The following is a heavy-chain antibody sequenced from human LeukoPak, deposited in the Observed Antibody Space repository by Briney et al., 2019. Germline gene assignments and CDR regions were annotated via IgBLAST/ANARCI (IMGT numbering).Heavy chain of an antibody. V-gene: IGHV3-66*01. D-gene: IGHD6-25*01. J-gene: IGHJ4*02. CDR3: VSVYNNGWYVDY. Sequence: GGSQRLSCAVSGLIVGRDCVGWVRQTPEKGLEWVSVLYGNGDTYYAESVKGRFTISRDTSKNAVYLRMTSLRVEDTSRYYCVSVYNNGWYVDYWGQGTLVTVSS. CDR1: GLIVGRDC. CDR2: LYGNGDT.